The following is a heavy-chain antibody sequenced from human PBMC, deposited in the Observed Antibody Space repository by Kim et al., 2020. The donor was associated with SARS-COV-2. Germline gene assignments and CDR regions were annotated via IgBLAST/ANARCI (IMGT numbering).Heavy chain of an antibody. Sequence: SETLSLTCAVYGGSFSGYYWSWIRQPPGKGLEWIGEINHSGSTNYNPSLKSRVTISVDTSKNQFSLKLSSVTAADTAVYYCARVARCYYDSSGYYYPNYYYGMDVWGQGTTVTVSS. CDR3: ARVARCYYDSSGYYYPNYYYGMDV. V-gene: IGHV4-34*01. CDR1: GGSFSGYY. D-gene: IGHD3-22*01. CDR2: INHSGST. J-gene: IGHJ6*02.